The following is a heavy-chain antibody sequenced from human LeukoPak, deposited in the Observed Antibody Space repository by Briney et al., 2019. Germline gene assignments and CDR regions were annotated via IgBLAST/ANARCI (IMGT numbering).Heavy chain of an antibody. Sequence: QSGGSLRLSCAASGFTVSSNYMSWVRQAPGKGLEWVSVIYSGGSTYYADSVKGRFTIPRHNSKNTLYLQMNSLRAKDTAVYYCARDPSVDVWGQGTTVTVSS. J-gene: IGHJ6*02. CDR3: ARDPSVDV. CDR1: GFTVSSNY. V-gene: IGHV3-53*04. CDR2: IYSGGST.